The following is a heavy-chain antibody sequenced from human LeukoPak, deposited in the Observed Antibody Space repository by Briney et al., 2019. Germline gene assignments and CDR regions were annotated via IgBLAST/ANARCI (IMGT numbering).Heavy chain of an antibody. Sequence: ASVKVSCKASGYTFSSYGISRVRQAPGQGLEWMGWISAYNGDTHYAQKFQGRVTMTTDTSTSTAYMELRSLRSDDTAMYYCARRGGKNYGDYLLYYYYMDVWGKGTTVTVSS. CDR3: ARRGGKNYGDYLLYYYYMDV. CDR1: GYTFSSYG. CDR2: ISAYNGDT. J-gene: IGHJ6*03. V-gene: IGHV1-18*01. D-gene: IGHD4-17*01.